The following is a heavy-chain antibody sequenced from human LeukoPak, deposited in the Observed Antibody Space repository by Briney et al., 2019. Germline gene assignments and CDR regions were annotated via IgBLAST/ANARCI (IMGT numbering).Heavy chain of an antibody. D-gene: IGHD3-10*01. J-gene: IGHJ4*02. CDR3: ARDRNYGSGIDY. Sequence: ASVKVSCKASGYTFTGYYIHWVRQAPGQGLEWMGWINPNSGGTNYAQKLQGRVTMTTDTSTSTAYMELRSLRSDDTAVYYCARDRNYGSGIDYWGQGTLVTVSS. V-gene: IGHV1-2*02. CDR2: INPNSGGT. CDR1: GYTFTGYY.